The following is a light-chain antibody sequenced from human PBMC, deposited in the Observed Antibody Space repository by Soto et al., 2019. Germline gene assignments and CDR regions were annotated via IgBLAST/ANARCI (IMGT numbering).Light chain of an antibody. J-gene: IGKJ1*01. Sequence: DIVMTQTPLSLSVTPGQPASISCKSSQSLLHSDGKTYSYWYLQRSGQPPQLLIHEVSNRFSGVPDRFSGSGSGTDFTLEISRVEAEDVGIYYCMQSIQLPRTFGQGTKVEIK. CDR3: MQSIQLPRT. CDR2: EVS. CDR1: QSLLHSDGKTY. V-gene: IGKV2D-29*01.